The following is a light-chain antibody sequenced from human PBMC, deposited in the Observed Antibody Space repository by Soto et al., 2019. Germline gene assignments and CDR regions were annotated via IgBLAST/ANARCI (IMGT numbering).Light chain of an antibody. CDR3: QPYNNWPPYT. CDR2: GAS. Sequence: EIVMTQSPATLSVSPGERATLSCRASQSVSSNLAWYQQKPGQAPRLLIYGASTRATGIPARFSGSGSGTELTITISSLQSEDFEVYYCQPYNNWPPYTFGQGTKLEIK. J-gene: IGKJ2*01. V-gene: IGKV3-15*01. CDR1: QSVSSN.